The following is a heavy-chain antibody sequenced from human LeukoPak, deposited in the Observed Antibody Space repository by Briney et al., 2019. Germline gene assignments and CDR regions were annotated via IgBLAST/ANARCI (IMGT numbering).Heavy chain of an antibody. D-gene: IGHD2-15*01. J-gene: IGHJ6*02. Sequence: PGGSLRLSCAASGFTFSDYYMNWIRQAPGKGLEWVSYISSSGSTIYYADSVKGRFTISRDNAKNSLYLQMNSLRAEDTAVYYCARHARYCSGGSCSENYYYYGMDVWGQGTTVTVSS. V-gene: IGHV3-11*04. CDR3: ARHARYCSGGSCSENYYYYGMDV. CDR1: GFTFSDYY. CDR2: ISSSGSTI.